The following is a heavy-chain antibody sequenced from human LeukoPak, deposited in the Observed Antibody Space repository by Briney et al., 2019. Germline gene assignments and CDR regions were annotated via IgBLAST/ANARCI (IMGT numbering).Heavy chain of an antibody. CDR3: GYNDDYNYYYIDV. D-gene: IGHD3-16*01. CDR2: IIPVFGTR. Sequence: GSSVKVSCTASGGAFINYAFSWVRQAPGQGLEWMGGIIPVFGTRNYAQNFQGRVTVIVDKSSRTAYMEMSSLRSDDTAVYCCGYNDDYNYYYIDVWGEGTTVIVSS. J-gene: IGHJ6*03. V-gene: IGHV1-69*06. CDR1: GGAFINYA.